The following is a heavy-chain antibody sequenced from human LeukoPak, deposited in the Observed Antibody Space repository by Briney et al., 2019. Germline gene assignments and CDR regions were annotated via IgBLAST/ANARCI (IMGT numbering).Heavy chain of an antibody. CDR2: FDPEDGET. J-gene: IGHJ6*04. Sequence: ASVKVSCKVSGYTLTELSMHWVRQAPGKGLDWMGGFDPEDGETIYAQKFQGRVTMTEDTSTDAAYMELSSLRSEDTAVYYCATARMVRGEDGMDVWGKGTTVTVSS. CDR3: ATARMVRGEDGMDV. CDR1: GYTLTELS. D-gene: IGHD3-10*01. V-gene: IGHV1-24*01.